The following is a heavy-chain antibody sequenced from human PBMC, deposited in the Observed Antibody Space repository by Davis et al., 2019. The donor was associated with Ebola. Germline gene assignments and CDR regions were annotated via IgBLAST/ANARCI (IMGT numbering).Heavy chain of an antibody. CDR3: ARRDFDGFDI. CDR1: GDSVSANSVA. J-gene: IGHJ3*02. CDR2: TYYRSKWHN. V-gene: IGHV6-1*01. Sequence: HSQTLSLTCAISGDSVSANSVAWNWIRQSPSRGLEWLGRTYYRSKWHNDYAVSVKSRMTIHPDTSKNQISLQLKSVSPEDTAVYYCARRDFDGFDIWGQGTMVTVSS. D-gene: IGHD3-3*01.